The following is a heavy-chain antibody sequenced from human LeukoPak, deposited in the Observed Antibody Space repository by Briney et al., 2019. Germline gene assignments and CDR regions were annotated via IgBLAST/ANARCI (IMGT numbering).Heavy chain of an antibody. CDR3: ARDTYDSSGYSFDY. Sequence: SETLSLTCTVSGVSISSYYWSWIRQPPGKGLEWIGYIFYSGSTNYNPSLKSRVTISVDTSKSQFSLKLSSVTAADTAVYYCARDTYDSSGYSFDYWGQGTLVTVSS. J-gene: IGHJ4*02. D-gene: IGHD3-22*01. V-gene: IGHV4-59*01. CDR1: GVSISSYY. CDR2: IFYSGST.